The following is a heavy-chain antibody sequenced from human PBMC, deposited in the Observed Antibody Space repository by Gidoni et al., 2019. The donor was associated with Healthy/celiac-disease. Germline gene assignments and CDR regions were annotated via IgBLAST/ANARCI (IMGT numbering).Heavy chain of an antibody. J-gene: IGHJ4*02. D-gene: IGHD6-13*01. CDR2: IKSKTDGGTT. CDR1: GFTFSNAW. Sequence: EVQLVASAGGLVKPGGSLRLSCAASGFTFSNAWMSWVRQAPGKGLEWVGRIKSKTDGGTTDYAAPVKGRFTISRDDSKNTLYLQMNSLKTEDTAVYYCTTEVIAADDFDYWGQGTLVTVSS. CDR3: TTEVIAADDFDY. V-gene: IGHV3-15*01.